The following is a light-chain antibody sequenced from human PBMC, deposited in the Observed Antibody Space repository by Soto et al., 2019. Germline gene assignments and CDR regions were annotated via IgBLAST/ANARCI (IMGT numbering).Light chain of an antibody. J-gene: IGLJ1*01. Sequence: QSALTQPASVSGSPGQSITISCTGTSSDVGGYNYVSWYQQQAGKAPKLIIHEVSNRPSGVSNRFSGYKSGSTASLTISGLQAEDEADYYCDSYTSSRAYVFGIGTKVTVL. CDR1: SSDVGGYNY. CDR2: EVS. CDR3: DSYTSSRAYV. V-gene: IGLV2-14*01.